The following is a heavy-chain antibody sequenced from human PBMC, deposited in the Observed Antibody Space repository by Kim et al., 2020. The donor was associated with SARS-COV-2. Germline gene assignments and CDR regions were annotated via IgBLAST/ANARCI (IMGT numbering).Heavy chain of an antibody. D-gene: IGHD3-16*01. V-gene: IGHV1-69*04. CDR3: ARADMSMITFGDHAFDI. Sequence: FQGRVTITADKSTSTAYMELSSLRSEDTAVYYCARADMSMITFGDHAFDIWGQGTMVTVSS. J-gene: IGHJ3*02.